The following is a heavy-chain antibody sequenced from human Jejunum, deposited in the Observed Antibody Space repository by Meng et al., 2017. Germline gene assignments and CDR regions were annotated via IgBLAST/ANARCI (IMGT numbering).Heavy chain of an antibody. CDR3: AHRLAYSTNYNVGWFDP. Sequence: QITLKVSVPTLVKPPQTLPLTCTFSGFSLTTSGVGVGWIRQPPGKALECLALIYWDDDKRYNPSLRNRLSITKDTSKNQVVLAMTNMDPVDTATYYCAHRLAYSTNYNVGWFDPWGQGTLVTVSS. V-gene: IGHV2-5*02. CDR2: IYWDDDK. J-gene: IGHJ5*02. D-gene: IGHD6-13*01. CDR1: GFSLTTSGVG.